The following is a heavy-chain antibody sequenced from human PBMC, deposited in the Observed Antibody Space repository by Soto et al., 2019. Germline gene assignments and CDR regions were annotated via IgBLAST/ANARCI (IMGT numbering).Heavy chain of an antibody. Sequence: RSVWGVCSSRCSRYWIRQPAGKGLEWIGRISPSGSTSYNPSPKSRVTMSEDTSKSQFSLKRSSVTAADTAVSYCATSCGSFNFDCWAQGTVVT. V-gene: IGHV4-4*07. CDR2: ISPSGST. CDR3: ATSCGSFNFDC. CDR1: GVCSSRCS. J-gene: IGHJ4*02. D-gene: IGHD1-26*01.